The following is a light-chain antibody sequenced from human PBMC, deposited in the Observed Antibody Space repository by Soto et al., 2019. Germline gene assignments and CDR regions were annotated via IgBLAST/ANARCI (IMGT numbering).Light chain of an antibody. CDR2: EVS. CDR1: SSDVGGCKF. CDR3: SSCAGSNNPYV. V-gene: IGLV2-8*01. J-gene: IGLJ1*01. Sequence: QSVLTQPPSASGAPGQSITISCTGTSSDVGGCKFVSWYQQYPGKAPKLIIYEVSKRPSGVPDRFSGSKSGNTASLTVSGLRAEDEADYYCSSCAGSNNPYVFGTGTKLTVL.